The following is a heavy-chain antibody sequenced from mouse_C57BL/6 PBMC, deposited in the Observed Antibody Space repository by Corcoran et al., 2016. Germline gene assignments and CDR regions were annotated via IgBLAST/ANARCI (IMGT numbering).Heavy chain of an antibody. CDR2: INTYSGVP. CDR3: ARSSSGPYFDY. J-gene: IGHJ2*01. CDR1: GYTFTTYG. V-gene: IGHV9-3*01. D-gene: IGHD3-2*02. Sequence: QIQFVQSGPELKKPGETVKISCKASGYTFTTYGMNWVKQAPGKGLKWMGWINTYSGVPTYADDFKGRFAFSLETSASTAYLQINNLKNEDTATYFCARSSSGPYFDYWGQGTTLTVSS.